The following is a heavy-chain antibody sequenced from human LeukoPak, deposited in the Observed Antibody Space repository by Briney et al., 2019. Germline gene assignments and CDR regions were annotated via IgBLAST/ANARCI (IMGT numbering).Heavy chain of an antibody. CDR1: GGSFSGYD. D-gene: IGHD4-23*01. J-gene: IGHJ5*02. V-gene: IGHV4-34*01. CDR3: ARATTVVRGLFDP. Sequence: PSETLSLTCAVYGGSFSGYDWSWIRQPPGKGLEWIGEMNDSGRSNYNPSLKSRVTISVDTSKNQFSLKLSSVTAADTAVYYCARATTVVRGLFDPWGQGTLVTVSS. CDR2: MNDSGRS.